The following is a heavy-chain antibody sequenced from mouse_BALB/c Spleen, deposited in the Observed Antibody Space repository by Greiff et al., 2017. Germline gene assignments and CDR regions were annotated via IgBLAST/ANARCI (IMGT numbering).Heavy chain of an antibody. CDR1: GFTFSSYT. V-gene: IGHV5-6-4*01. CDR2: ISSGGSYT. D-gene: IGHD2-4*01. CDR3: TRGEVYDYDVHY. J-gene: IGHJ2*01. Sequence: EVNVVESGGGLVKPGGSLKLSCAASGFTFSSYTMSWVRQTPEKRLEWVATISSGGSYTYYPDSVKGRFTISRDNAKNTLYLQMSSLKSEDTAMYYCTRGEVYDYDVHYWGQGTTLTVSS.